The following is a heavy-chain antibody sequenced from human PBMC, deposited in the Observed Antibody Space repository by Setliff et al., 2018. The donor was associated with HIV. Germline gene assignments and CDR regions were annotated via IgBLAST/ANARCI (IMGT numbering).Heavy chain of an antibody. V-gene: IGHV4-31*03. J-gene: IGHJ4*02. CDR2: IFHSGDT. Sequence: PSETLSLTCSVSGVSVGSGDYYWHWIRQHPEKALEWIGYIFHSGDTYYNPSLKSRISMSVDTSKNQFSLELTSLTAADTAVYYCATRPRIAARPSDYLGQGMLVTVSS. D-gene: IGHD6-6*01. CDR1: GVSVGSGDYY. CDR3: ATRPRIAARPSDY.